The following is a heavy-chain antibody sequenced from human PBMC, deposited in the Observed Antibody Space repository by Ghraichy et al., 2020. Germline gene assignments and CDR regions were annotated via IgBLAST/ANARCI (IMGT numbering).Heavy chain of an antibody. Sequence: GGSLRLSCAASGFTFSSYAMHWVRQAPGKGLEWVAVISNDGRNKYYADSLKGRFTISRDNSKDPLHLQVNSLRVEDTAVYFCARAMVQGVAGGFDYWGQGTLVIVSS. CDR1: GFTFSSYA. CDR3: ARAMVQGVAGGFDY. V-gene: IGHV3-30*14. J-gene: IGHJ4*02. D-gene: IGHD3-10*01. CDR2: ISNDGRNK.